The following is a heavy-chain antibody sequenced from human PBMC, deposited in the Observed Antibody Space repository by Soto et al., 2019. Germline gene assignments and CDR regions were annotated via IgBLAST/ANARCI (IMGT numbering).Heavy chain of an antibody. J-gene: IGHJ4*02. D-gene: IGHD3-16*02. CDR3: TRDPYWIMITFGGVIAPFDY. CDR2: IRSKAYGGTT. Sequence: GGSLRLSCTASGFTFGDYAMSWFRQAPGKGLEWVGFIRSKAYGGTTEYAASVKGRFTISRDDSKSIAHLQMNSLKTEDTAVYYCTRDPYWIMITFGGVIAPFDYWGQGTLVTVSS. CDR1: GFTFGDYA. V-gene: IGHV3-49*03.